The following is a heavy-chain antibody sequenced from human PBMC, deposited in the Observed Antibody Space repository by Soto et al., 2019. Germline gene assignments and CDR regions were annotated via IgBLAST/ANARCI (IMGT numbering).Heavy chain of an antibody. V-gene: IGHV3-21*06. J-gene: IGHJ6*02. D-gene: IGHD3-9*01. CDR2: ITGSSSYI. CDR3: ARLGASETGYGMDV. Sequence: DVQLVESGGGLVKPGGSLRLSCAASGFIFSSHNMNWVRQAPGKGLEWVSSITGSSSYIFYADSVKGRFTISRDNAKNTVYLQVNSLRAEDTGVYYCARLGASETGYGMDVWGQGTTVTVSS. CDR1: GFIFSSHN.